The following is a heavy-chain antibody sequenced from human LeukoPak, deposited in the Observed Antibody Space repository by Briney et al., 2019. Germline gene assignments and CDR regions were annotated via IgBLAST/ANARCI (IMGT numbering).Heavy chain of an antibody. CDR3: ARDGEVGVGRWFDP. Sequence: AGGSLRLSCAASGFTFSSYSMNWVRQAPGKGLEWVSSISSSSSYVYYADSVKGRFTFSRDNAKNSLSLQMNSLRAEDTAVYYCARDGEVGVGRWFDPWGQGTLVIVSS. V-gene: IGHV3-21*01. D-gene: IGHD1-26*01. CDR2: ISSSSSYV. J-gene: IGHJ5*02. CDR1: GFTFSSYS.